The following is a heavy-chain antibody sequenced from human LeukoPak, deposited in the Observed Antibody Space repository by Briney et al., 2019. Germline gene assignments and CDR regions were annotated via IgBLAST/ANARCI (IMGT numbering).Heavy chain of an antibody. J-gene: IGHJ4*02. Sequence: SETLSLTCTASGGFISDSYWSWIRQPPGKGLEWIGYIYYSGTTKYNPSLKSRVTISTDTSKKQFSLRLSSVTAADTAVYYCARGPRDLRVVPAAPFDYWGQGTLVTVSS. CDR1: GGFISDSY. V-gene: IGHV4-59*01. CDR3: ARGPRDLRVVPAAPFDY. D-gene: IGHD2-2*01. CDR2: IYYSGTT.